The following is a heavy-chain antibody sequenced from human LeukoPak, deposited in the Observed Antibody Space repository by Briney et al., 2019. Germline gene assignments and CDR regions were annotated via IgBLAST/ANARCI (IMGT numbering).Heavy chain of an antibody. CDR3: ASLHSGYFFDY. D-gene: IGHD5-12*01. CDR2: IYYSGST. V-gene: IGHV4-39*01. Sequence: SETLSLTCTVSGGSISSSSSYWGWIRQPPGKGLEWIGSIYYSGSTYYNPSLKSRVTISVDTSKNQFSLKLSSVTAADTAVYYCASLHSGYFFDYWGQGTLVTVSS. J-gene: IGHJ4*02. CDR1: GGSISSSSSY.